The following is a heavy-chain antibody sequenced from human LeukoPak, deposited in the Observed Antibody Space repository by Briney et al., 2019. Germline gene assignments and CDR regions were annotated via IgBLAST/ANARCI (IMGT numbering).Heavy chain of an antibody. D-gene: IGHD5-18*01. CDR1: GDSVSSNSAA. Sequence: SQTLSLTCAISGDSVSSNSAAWNWIRQSPSRGLEWLGRTYYRSKWYNDYAVSVKSRITINPDTSKNQSSLQLNSVTPEDTAVYYCAKDREYSYGPFYFDYWGQGTLVTVSS. CDR3: AKDREYSYGPFYFDY. CDR2: TYYRSKWYN. V-gene: IGHV6-1*01. J-gene: IGHJ4*02.